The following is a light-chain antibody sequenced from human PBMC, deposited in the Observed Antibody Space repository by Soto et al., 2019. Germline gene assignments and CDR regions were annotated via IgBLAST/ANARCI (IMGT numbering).Light chain of an antibody. V-gene: IGKV1-9*01. CDR1: QGISSY. J-gene: IGKJ4*01. Sequence: IQLTQSPSSLSASVGDRVTITCQAGQGISSYLAWYQQKPGNAPKLLIYSASTLQSGVPSRFSGSGSGTSFTLTISNLQPEDFATYYCQQLNSFPFTFGGGTRVEIK. CDR2: SAS. CDR3: QQLNSFPFT.